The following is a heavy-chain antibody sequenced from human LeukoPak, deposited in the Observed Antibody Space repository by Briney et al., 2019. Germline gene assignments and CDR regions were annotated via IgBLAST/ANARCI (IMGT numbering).Heavy chain of an antibody. Sequence: PSETLSLTCTVSGGSISSSNYHWGWIRQPPGRGREGIGTIYYSGTTYYNPSLKSRVTISVDTSKNQFSLKLSSMTAADTAVYYCARLTVGATAVDCWGQGTLVTVSS. CDR2: IYYSGTT. V-gene: IGHV4-39*01. CDR1: GGSISSSNYH. CDR3: ARLTVGATAVDC. J-gene: IGHJ4*02. D-gene: IGHD1-26*01.